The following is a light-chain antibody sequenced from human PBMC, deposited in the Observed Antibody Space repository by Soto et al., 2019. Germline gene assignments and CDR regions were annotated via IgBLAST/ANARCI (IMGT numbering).Light chain of an antibody. J-gene: IGLJ1*01. Sequence: QSFLTQPASVSGSPGQSITISCTGTSRDVGRSNRISWYQQHPGKAPKLILHDVNSRPSGISSRFSGSTSGNTASLTISGLQAEDEADYYCSSYTTTNTYVFGTGTKVTVL. CDR2: DVN. V-gene: IGLV2-14*01. CDR3: SSYTTTNTYV. CDR1: SRDVGRSNR.